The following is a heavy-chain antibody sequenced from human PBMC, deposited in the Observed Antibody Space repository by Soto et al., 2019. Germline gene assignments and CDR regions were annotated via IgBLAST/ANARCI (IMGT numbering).Heavy chain of an antibody. J-gene: IGHJ4*02. CDR2: IIPIFGTA. CDR1: GVPFSTYT. CDR3: ARGSHSPGIAVAGYYY. D-gene: IGHD6-19*01. Sequence: ASVKVSCKASGVPFSTYTISWVRQAPGQGLEWMGGIIPIFGTANYARKFQGRVTITADESTNTAYMELSRLTSEDTAIYYCARGSHSPGIAVAGYYYWGQGTLVTVSS. V-gene: IGHV1-69*13.